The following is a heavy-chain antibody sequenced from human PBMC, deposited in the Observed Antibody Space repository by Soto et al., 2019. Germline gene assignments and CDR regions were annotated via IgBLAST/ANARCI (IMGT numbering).Heavy chain of an antibody. CDR2: ISAYNGNT. CDR3: ARSGPRAGY. D-gene: IGHD3-10*01. J-gene: IGHJ4*02. CDR1: GYTFTSYA. V-gene: IGHV1-18*01. Sequence: QVQLVQSGAEVKKPGASVKVSCKASGYTFTSYAISWVRQAPGQGLEWMGWISAYNGNTNHAQQLPGRVTMTTDTSSTTAYLEPRSLRSDDTAVYYCARSGPRAGYWGQGTLVTVSS.